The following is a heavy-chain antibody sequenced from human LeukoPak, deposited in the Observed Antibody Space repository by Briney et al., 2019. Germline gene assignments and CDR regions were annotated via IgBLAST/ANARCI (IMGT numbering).Heavy chain of an antibody. Sequence: PGGSLRLSCAASGFTLSTYWMTWVRQAPRKGLEWVAAVKPDGREKYYLDSVRGRFTIPRDNAKNSLSLQLSSLRAEDTAVYYCVGTTYGDYWGQGALVTVSS. CDR2: VKPDGREK. V-gene: IGHV3-7*02. D-gene: IGHD1-1*01. CDR3: VGTTYGDY. J-gene: IGHJ4*02. CDR1: GFTLSTYW.